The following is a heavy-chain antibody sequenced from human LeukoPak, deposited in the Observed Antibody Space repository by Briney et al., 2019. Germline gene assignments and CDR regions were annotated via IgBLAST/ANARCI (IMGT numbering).Heavy chain of an antibody. Sequence: GGSLRLSCAASGFTFSNYAMSWVRQAPGKGLEWVSSIGGSGSSTYYADSVKGRFTISRDNSKNTLYLQMNSLRAEDTAVYHCANVAFYYSSGTNVWGQGTLVTVSS. CDR3: ANVAFYYSSGTNV. CDR2: IGGSGSST. J-gene: IGHJ4*02. CDR1: GFTFSNYA. V-gene: IGHV3-23*01. D-gene: IGHD3-10*01.